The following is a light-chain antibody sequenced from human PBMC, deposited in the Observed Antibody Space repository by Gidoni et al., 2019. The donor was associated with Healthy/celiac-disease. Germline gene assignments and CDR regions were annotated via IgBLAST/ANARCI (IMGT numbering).Light chain of an antibody. J-gene: IGKJ2*01. CDR3: QQSYSTPMYT. CDR2: AAA. V-gene: IGKV1-39*01. CDR1: QSISSY. Sequence: DIQMTQSPSSLSASVGDRVTITCRASQSISSYLTWYQQKPGKAPQLLSYAAARWRSGVPPRFSGGGSGTDVSLTSSSLEPEEFATYYCQQSYSTPMYTFGQGTKLEIK.